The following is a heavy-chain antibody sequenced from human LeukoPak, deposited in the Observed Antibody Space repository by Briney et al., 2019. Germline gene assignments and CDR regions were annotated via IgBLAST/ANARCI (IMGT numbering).Heavy chain of an antibody. CDR3: ARLKARDAFDI. CDR2: VYYSGSA. CDR1: GGSIGSYS. J-gene: IGHJ3*02. V-gene: IGHV4-59*08. Sequence: SETLSLTCTVSGGSIGSYSWNWIRQSPGTGLEWIGYVYYSGSAMYNPSLRSRVTISVDTSKNQFSLKLSSVTAADTAVYYCARLKARDAFDIWGQGTMVTVSS.